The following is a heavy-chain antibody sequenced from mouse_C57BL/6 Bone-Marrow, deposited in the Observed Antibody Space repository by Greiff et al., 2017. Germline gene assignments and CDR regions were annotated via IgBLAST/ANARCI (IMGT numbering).Heavy chain of an antibody. Sequence: VKLQQPGAELVMPGASVKLSCKASGYTFTSYWMHWVKQRPGQGLEWIGEIDPSDSYTNYNQKFKGKSTLTLDKSSSPAYMQLSSLTSEDSAVYYCAREGLDYWGQGTSVTVSS. J-gene: IGHJ4*01. CDR1: GYTFTSYW. V-gene: IGHV1-69*01. CDR2: IDPSDSYT. CDR3: AREGLDY.